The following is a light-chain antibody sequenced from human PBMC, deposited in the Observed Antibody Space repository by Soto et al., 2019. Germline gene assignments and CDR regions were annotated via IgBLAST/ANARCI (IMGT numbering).Light chain of an antibody. J-gene: IGLJ2*01. Sequence: QSALTQPRSVSGSPGQSVTISCTGTSSDVGGYNYVSWYQHRPGKAPQLMISEVTKRPSGVSDRFSGSKSGTTASLTISRLQAEDEADYYCSSYTTTSTQVFGGGTKLTVL. CDR1: SSDVGGYNY. CDR2: EVT. CDR3: SSYTTTSTQV. V-gene: IGLV2-11*01.